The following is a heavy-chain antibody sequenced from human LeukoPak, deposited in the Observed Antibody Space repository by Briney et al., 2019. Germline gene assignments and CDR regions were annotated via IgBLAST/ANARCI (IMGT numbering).Heavy chain of an antibody. CDR3: ARDRGNRRAGITGTPYNWFDP. J-gene: IGHJ5*02. CDR2: MNPNTGNA. V-gene: IGHV1-8*03. D-gene: IGHD1-20*01. Sequence: ASVKVSCKASGYTFTNFDINWVRQATGQGLEWMGWMNPNTGNAGYAQKFQDRVTITWDASRSTAYMDLSSLRSEDTAVYYCARDRGNRRAGITGTPYNWFDPWGQGTLVTVSS. CDR1: GYTFTNFD.